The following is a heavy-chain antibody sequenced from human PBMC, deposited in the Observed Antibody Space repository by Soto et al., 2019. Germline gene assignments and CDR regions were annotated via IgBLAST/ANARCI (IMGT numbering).Heavy chain of an antibody. V-gene: IGHV3-48*03. CDR2: ISSTASTI. J-gene: IGHJ6*02. CDR1: GFAFSSYE. D-gene: IGHD3-10*01. CDR3: ARAAGIMTRGFHGMDV. Sequence: AESLRLSCAASGFAFSSYEMNWVRQSPGKGLEWLSYISSTASTIHYADSVKGRFTISRDNANNSVYLQMNSLTADDSAVYYCARAAGIMTRGFHGMDVWGQGTTVTVSS.